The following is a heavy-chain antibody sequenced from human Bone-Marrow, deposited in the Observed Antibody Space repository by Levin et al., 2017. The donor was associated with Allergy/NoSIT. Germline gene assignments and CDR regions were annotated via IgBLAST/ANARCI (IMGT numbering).Heavy chain of an antibody. D-gene: IGHD6-19*01. CDR1: GFTFSNYG. V-gene: IGHV3-23*01. CDR2: ITPTGGTT. J-gene: IGHJ4*02. CDR3: ATDSPLYTSGWAAKRGYFDS. Sequence: GGSLRLSCAASGFTFSNYGMSWVRQAPGKGLEWVSHITPTGGTTNYADSVKGRFTISRDNSKNTLYLHLNSLRAEDTAVYYCATDSPLYTSGWAAKRGYFDSWGQGTLVTVAS.